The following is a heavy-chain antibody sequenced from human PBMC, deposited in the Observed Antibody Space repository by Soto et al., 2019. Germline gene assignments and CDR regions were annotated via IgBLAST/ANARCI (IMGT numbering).Heavy chain of an antibody. CDR1: GYTFTSYG. Sequence: QVQLVQSGAEVKKPGASVKVSCKASGYTFTSYGISWVRQAPGQGLEWMGWISAYNGNTNYAQKLQGRGTMTTDTSPSRAYMALRSLRSDDTAVYYCAREERWDYDFWSGQTYYYYYLDVWGKGTTVTVSS. CDR3: AREERWDYDFWSGQTYYYYYLDV. J-gene: IGHJ6*03. V-gene: IGHV1-18*01. D-gene: IGHD3-3*01. CDR2: ISAYNGNT.